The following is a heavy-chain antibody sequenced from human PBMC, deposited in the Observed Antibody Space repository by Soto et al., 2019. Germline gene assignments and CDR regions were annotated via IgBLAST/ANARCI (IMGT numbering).Heavy chain of an antibody. CDR3: ARDRCGGDCYSFDY. CDR2: VSWNSGSI. J-gene: IGHJ4*02. CDR1: GFIFDNHA. V-gene: IGHV3-9*01. D-gene: IGHD2-21*02. Sequence: PVGSLRLSCAASGFIFDNHAMNWVRQAPGKGLEWVAGVSWNSGSIDYADSVKGRFTISRDNAKNSLYLQMNSLRAEDTAFYYCARDRCGGDCYSFDYCGQGTLVTVSS.